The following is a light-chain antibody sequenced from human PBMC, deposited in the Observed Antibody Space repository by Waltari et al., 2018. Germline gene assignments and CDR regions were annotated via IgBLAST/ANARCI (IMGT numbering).Light chain of an antibody. V-gene: IGKV1-5*03. J-gene: IGKJ4*01. Sequence: DIQMTQSPSTLSASVGDRVTITCRASQSISNWLAWYQQKPVKAPKLLIYKASTLESGVPSRFSGSGSGTEFTLTISSLQPDDCATYYCQQYNSYSLLTFGGGTKVEIK. CDR1: QSISNW. CDR2: KAS. CDR3: QQYNSYSLLT.